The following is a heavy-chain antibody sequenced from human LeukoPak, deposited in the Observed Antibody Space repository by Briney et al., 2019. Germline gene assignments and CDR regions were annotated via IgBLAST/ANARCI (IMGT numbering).Heavy chain of an antibody. Sequence: SETLSLTCTVSDVAMSDYYWSWVRQPPGKGLEWIAYIFHTGDSNQNPSLKGRVSVSLDIPKNELSLKLSSVSAADTAVYYCARHAFASPLDTWGQGTVVIVSS. D-gene: IGHD3-16*01. CDR2: IFHTGDS. V-gene: IGHV4-59*08. CDR3: ARHAFASPLDT. CDR1: DVAMSDYY. J-gene: IGHJ5*02.